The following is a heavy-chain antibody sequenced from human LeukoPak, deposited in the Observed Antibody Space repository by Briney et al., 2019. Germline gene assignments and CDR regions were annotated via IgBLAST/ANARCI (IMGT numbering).Heavy chain of an antibody. J-gene: IGHJ6*04. CDR2: INHSGST. D-gene: IGHD3-10*01. Sequence: SETLSLTCAVYGGSFSGYYWSWIRQPPGKGLEWIGEINHSGSTNYNPSLKSRVTISVDTSKNQFSLKLSSVTAADTAVYYCARGGCYYGSGSYPYYYGMDVWGKGTTVTVSS. CDR1: GGSFSGYY. CDR3: ARGGCYYGSGSYPYYYGMDV. V-gene: IGHV4-34*01.